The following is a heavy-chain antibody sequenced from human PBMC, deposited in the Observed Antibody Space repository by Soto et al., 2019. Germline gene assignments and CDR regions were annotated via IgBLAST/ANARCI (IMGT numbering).Heavy chain of an antibody. CDR2: IYWDDDK. D-gene: IGHD6-6*01. CDR3: AHSKYSRSSFDY. J-gene: IGHJ4*02. V-gene: IGHV2-5*02. Sequence: QITLKESGPTLLKPTQTLTLTCTFSGFSLSTSDVGVGWIRQPQGKALEWLAIIYWDDDKRYSPSLKSRLTITKDTSKNQVVLTVTNMDPVDTATYYCAHSKYSRSSFDYWGQGTLVTVSS. CDR1: GFSLSTSDVG.